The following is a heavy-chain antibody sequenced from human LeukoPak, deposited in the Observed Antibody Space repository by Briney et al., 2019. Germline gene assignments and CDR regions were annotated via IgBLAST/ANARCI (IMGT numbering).Heavy chain of an antibody. J-gene: IGHJ4*02. D-gene: IGHD7-27*01. CDR3: ARPRWAGDLFDY. V-gene: IGHV1-2*06. CDR1: GYTFTGYY. Sequence: ASVKVSCKASGYTFTGYYMHWVRQAPGQGLEWMGRINPNSGGTNYAQKFQGRVTKTRDTSISTAYMELSRLRSDDTAVYYCARPRWAGDLFDYWGQGTLVTVSS. CDR2: INPNSGGT.